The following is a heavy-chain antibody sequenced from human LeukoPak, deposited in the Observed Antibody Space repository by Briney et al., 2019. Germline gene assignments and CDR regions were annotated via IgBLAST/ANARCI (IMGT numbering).Heavy chain of an antibody. J-gene: IGHJ4*02. D-gene: IGHD1-26*01. CDR1: GGSITTTNW. CDR3: TRESGAFSPFGF. V-gene: IGHV4-4*02. CDR2: VHLNGAT. Sequence: SGTLSLTCAVSGGSITTTNWWSWVRQPPGKGLEWIGEVHLNGATNYNPSLESRFSMSVDKSNNHLSLEVTSVTAADTAMYYCTRESGAFSPFGFWGQGTLVTVSS.